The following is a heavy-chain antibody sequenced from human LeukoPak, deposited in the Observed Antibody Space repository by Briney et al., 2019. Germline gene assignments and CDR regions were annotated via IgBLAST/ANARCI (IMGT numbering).Heavy chain of an antibody. D-gene: IGHD6-19*01. J-gene: IGHJ4*02. CDR1: GFIVSSNY. Sequence: GGSLRLSCAASGFIVSSNYMSWVRQAPGKGLEWVSVIYSGGRTYYADSVKGRFTISRDNSKNTLYLQMNSLRAEDTAVYYCARDQQSGWSDYWGQGTLVTVSS. CDR3: ARDQQSGWSDY. CDR2: IYSGGRT. V-gene: IGHV3-53*01.